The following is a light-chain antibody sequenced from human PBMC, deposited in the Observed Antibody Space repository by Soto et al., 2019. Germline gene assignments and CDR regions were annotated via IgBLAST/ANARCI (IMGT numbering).Light chain of an antibody. CDR1: SSNIGAGYD. CDR3: QSYDSSLSGYVV. V-gene: IGLV1-40*01. CDR2: GNS. Sequence: QSVLTQPPSVSGAPGQSVTISCTGSSSNIGAGYDVHWYQQLPRTAPKLLIYGNSNRPSGVPDRFSGSKSGTSTSLAITGLQAEDEADYYCQSYDSSLSGYVVFGGGTKLTVL. J-gene: IGLJ2*01.